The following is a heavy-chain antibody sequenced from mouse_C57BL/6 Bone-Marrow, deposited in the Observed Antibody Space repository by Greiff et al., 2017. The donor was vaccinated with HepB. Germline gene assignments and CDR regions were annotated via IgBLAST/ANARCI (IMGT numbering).Heavy chain of an antibody. V-gene: IGHV1-69*01. J-gene: IGHJ3*01. Sequence: VQLQQPGAELVMPGASVKLSCKASGYTFTSYWMHWVKQRPGQGLEWIGEIDPSDSYTNYNQKFKGKSTLTVDKSSSTAYMQLSSLTSEDSAVYYCARLSNWSWFAYWGQGTLVTVSA. CDR1: GYTFTSYW. CDR3: ARLSNWSWFAY. CDR2: IDPSDSYT. D-gene: IGHD4-1*02.